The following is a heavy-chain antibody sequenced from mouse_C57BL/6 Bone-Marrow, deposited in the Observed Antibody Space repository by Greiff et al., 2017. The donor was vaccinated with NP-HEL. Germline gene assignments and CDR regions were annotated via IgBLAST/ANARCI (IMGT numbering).Heavy chain of an antibody. J-gene: IGHJ2*01. CDR2: ISDGGSYT. CDR1: GFTFSSYA. V-gene: IGHV5-4*01. Sequence: DVMLVESGGGLVKPGGSLKLSCAASGFTFSSYAMSWVRQTPEKRLEWVATISDGGSYTYYPDNVKGRFTISRDNAKNNLYLQMSHLKSEDTAMYYCARDLLYYYGSSPFDYWGQGTTLTVSS. CDR3: ARDLLYYYGSSPFDY. D-gene: IGHD1-1*01.